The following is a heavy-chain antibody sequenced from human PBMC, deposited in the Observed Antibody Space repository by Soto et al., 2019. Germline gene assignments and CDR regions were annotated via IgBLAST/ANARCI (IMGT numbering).Heavy chain of an antibody. CDR1: GSIFRGYG. V-gene: IGHV3-33*01. CDR3: VRDGIGGTVFRGYLDY. D-gene: IGHD1-1*01. J-gene: IGHJ4*02. Sequence: QVPLVESGGGVAQPGTSLRLSCAASGSIFRGYGMHWVRQAPGKGLEWVAIIRFDGSNEHYADSVKGRFTISRDNSKNMLYLQMNSLRVEDTALYFCVRDGIGGTVFRGYLDYWGQGTLVTVSS. CDR2: IRFDGSNE.